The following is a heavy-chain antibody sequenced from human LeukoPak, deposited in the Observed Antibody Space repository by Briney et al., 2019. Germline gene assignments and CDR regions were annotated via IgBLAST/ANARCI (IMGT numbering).Heavy chain of an antibody. Sequence: ASVTVSYKVSGYTLTELSMHWVRQAPGKGHEWVGGFDPEDGETIYAQKFQGRVTMTEDTSTDPAYMELSSLRSEDTAVYYCATAYYDSSGSTNWFDPWGQGTLVTVSS. CDR1: GYTLTELS. D-gene: IGHD3-22*01. V-gene: IGHV1-24*01. CDR3: ATAYYDSSGSTNWFDP. CDR2: FDPEDGET. J-gene: IGHJ5*02.